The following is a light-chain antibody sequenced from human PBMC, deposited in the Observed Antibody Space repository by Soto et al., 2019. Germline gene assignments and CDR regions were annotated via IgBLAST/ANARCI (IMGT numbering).Light chain of an antibody. Sequence: IMMTQPPATLSVSPGERATLSCRASQSLSSNLAWYQQKPGQAPRLLIHGASTRATGIPARFSGSGSGTEFTLTISSLQSEDFAVYYCQQYNNWPPWTFGQGTKVDIK. J-gene: IGKJ1*01. CDR1: QSLSSN. CDR3: QQYNNWPPWT. CDR2: GAS. V-gene: IGKV3-15*01.